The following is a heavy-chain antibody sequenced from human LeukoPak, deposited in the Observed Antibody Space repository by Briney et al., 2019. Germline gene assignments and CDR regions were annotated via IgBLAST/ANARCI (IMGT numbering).Heavy chain of an antibody. Sequence: GASVKVSCKVSGYTLTELSMHWVRQAPGKGLEWMGGFDPEDGETIYAQKFQGRVTMTEDTSTDTAYMELSSLRSEDTAVYSCARAGYYGEGFDPWGQGTLVTVS. J-gene: IGHJ5*02. CDR3: ARAGYYGEGFDP. D-gene: IGHD4-17*01. V-gene: IGHV1-24*01. CDR2: FDPEDGET. CDR1: GYTLTELS.